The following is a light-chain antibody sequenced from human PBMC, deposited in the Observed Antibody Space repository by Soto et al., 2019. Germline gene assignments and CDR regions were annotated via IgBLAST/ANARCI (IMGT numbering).Light chain of an antibody. Sequence: EIVLTQSPATLSLSPGDRATLSCMASQSIGIYLAWYQQTPGQSPRLLIYEASNRATGFPAKFSGTGSGTDFTLTISSLESEDFGIYYCQQRSTWPITFGGGTRVEI. CDR1: QSIGIY. J-gene: IGKJ4*01. CDR2: EAS. V-gene: IGKV3-11*01. CDR3: QQRSTWPIT.